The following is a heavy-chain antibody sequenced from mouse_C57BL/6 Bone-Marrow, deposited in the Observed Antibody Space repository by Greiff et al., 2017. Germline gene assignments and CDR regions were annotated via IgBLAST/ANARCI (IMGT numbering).Heavy chain of an antibody. V-gene: IGHV1-55*01. CDR2: IYPGSGST. D-gene: IGHD2-4*01. J-gene: IGHJ2*01. Sequence: QVQLKQPGAELVKPGASVKMSCKASGYTFTSYWITWVKQRPGQGLEWIGDIYPGSGSTNYNEKFKSKATLTVDTSSSTAYMQLSSLTSEDSAVYYCARLITTERGGYFDYWGQGTTLTVSS. CDR3: ARLITTERGGYFDY. CDR1: GYTFTSYW.